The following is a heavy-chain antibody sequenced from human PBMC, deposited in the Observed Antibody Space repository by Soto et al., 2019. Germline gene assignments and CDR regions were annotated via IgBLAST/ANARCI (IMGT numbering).Heavy chain of an antibody. D-gene: IGHD3-10*01. CDR1: GFTFNNYG. V-gene: IGHV3-23*01. J-gene: IGHJ6*02. CDR2: ISSSGDTT. CDR3: ASEYGSGSYGYYYGMDV. Sequence: PWGSLRLSCAASGFTFNNYGMTWVRQAPGKGLEWVSGISSSGDTTYYADSVKGRLTISRDNSKNTLYLQMTSLRAEDTAVYYCASEYGSGSYGYYYGMDVWGQGTTVTVSS.